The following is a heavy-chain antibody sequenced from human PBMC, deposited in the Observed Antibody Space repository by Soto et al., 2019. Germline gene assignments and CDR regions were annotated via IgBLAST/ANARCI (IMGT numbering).Heavy chain of an antibody. V-gene: IGHV4-30-2*01. CDR1: GGSISSGVYS. D-gene: IGHD2-2*01. Sequence: SETLSLTCGVSGGSISSGVYSRIWIRQPPGKVLDWIGEINHSGSTNYNPSLKSRVTISVDTSKNQFSLKLSSVTAADTAVYYCARGYCSSTSCYRPVYYYYYYGMDVWGQGTTVTVSS. J-gene: IGHJ6*02. CDR2: INHSGST. CDR3: ARGYCSSTSCYRPVYYYYYYGMDV.